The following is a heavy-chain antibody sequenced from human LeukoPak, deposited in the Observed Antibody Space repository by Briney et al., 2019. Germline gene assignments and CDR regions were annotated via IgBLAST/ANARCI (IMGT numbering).Heavy chain of an antibody. CDR1: GYTFTSYG. CDR3: AREIKYGGRYNWFDP. J-gene: IGHJ5*02. Sequence: ASVKVSCKASGYTFTSYGISWVRQAPGQGLEWMGWISAYNGNTNYAQKLQGRVTMTTDTSTSTAYVELRSLRSDDTAVYYCAREIKYGGRYNWFDPWGQGTLVTVSS. V-gene: IGHV1-18*01. CDR2: ISAYNGNT. D-gene: IGHD4-23*01.